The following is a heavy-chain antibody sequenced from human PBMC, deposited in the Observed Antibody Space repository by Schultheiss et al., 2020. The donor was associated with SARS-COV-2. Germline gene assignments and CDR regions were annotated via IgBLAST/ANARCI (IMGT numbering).Heavy chain of an antibody. CDR3: ARNRGGRHIFDY. Sequence: GGSLRLSCAASGFTFSSYSMNWVRQAPGKGLEWVSSISSSSSYIYYADSVKGRFTISRDNAKNSLYLQMNSLRVEDTAVYYCARNRGGRHIFDYWGQGTLVTVSS. CDR1: GFTFSSYS. D-gene: IGHD2-21*01. V-gene: IGHV3-21*04. J-gene: IGHJ4*02. CDR2: ISSSSSYI.